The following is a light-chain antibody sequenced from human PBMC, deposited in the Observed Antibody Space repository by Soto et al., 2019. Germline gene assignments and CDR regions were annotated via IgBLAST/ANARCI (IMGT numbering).Light chain of an antibody. J-gene: IGKJ1*01. CDR3: QQRRNWWT. CDR2: DAS. CDR1: QSISRW. Sequence: DIELTQSPSTLSASVGDRVTITCRASQSISRWLAWYQQKPGKAPKLLIYDASSLESGVPSRLSGSGSGTEFTLSIRSLEPEDAAVYYCQQRRNWWTFGQGTKVDIK. V-gene: IGKV1-5*01.